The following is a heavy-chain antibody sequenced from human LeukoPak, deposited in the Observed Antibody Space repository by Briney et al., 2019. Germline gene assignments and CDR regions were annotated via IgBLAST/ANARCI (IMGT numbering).Heavy chain of an antibody. Sequence: GGSLGLSCAASGFTFSSYWMHWVRQAPGKGLVWVSRIKSDGKTNYADSVKGRFTISRDNSKNTVSLQMNSLRAEDTGVYYCARAPSEIGGYYPEYFRHWGQGTLVTVSS. CDR3: ARAPSEIGGYYPEYFRH. J-gene: IGHJ1*01. D-gene: IGHD3-22*01. CDR2: IKSDGKT. V-gene: IGHV3-74*01. CDR1: GFTFSSYW.